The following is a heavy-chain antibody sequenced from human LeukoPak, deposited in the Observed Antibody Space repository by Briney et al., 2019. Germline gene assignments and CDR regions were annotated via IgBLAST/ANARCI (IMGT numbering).Heavy chain of an antibody. J-gene: IGHJ4*02. Sequence: SETLSLTCAVYGGSFSGYYWSWIRQPPGKGLEWIGEINHSGSTNYNPSLKSRVTISVDTSKNQFSLKLSSVTAADTAVYYCARLSGSGWYLFDYWGQGTLVTVSS. CDR1: GGSFSGYY. D-gene: IGHD6-19*01. V-gene: IGHV4-34*01. CDR2: INHSGST. CDR3: ARLSGSGWYLFDY.